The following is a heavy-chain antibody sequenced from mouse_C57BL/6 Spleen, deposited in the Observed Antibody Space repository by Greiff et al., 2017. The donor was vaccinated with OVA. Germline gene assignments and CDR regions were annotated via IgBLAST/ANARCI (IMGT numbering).Heavy chain of an antibody. V-gene: IGHV1-52*01. J-gene: IGHJ3*01. Sequence: QVQLQQPGAELVRPGSSVKLSCKASGYTFTSYWMHWVKQRPIQGLEWIGNIDPSDSETHYNQKFKDKATLTVDKSSSTAYMQLSSLTSEDSAVYYCATSGTGDWFAYWGQGTLVTVSA. CDR3: ATSGTGDWFAY. CDR2: IDPSDSET. D-gene: IGHD4-1*01. CDR1: GYTFTSYW.